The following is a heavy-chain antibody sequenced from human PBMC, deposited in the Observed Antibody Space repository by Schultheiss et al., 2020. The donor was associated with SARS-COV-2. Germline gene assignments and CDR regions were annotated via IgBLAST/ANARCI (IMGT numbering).Heavy chain of an antibody. CDR2: IYWDDDK. J-gene: IGHJ5*02. Sequence: SGPTLVKPTQTLTLTCTFSGFSLTTTGVAVGWIRQPPGRALEWLALIYWDDDKRYSPSLKSRLTITKDTSKNQVVLTMTNMDPVDTATYYCARTEYSSSWYWSWFDPWGQGTLVTVSS. CDR1: GFSLTTTGVA. D-gene: IGHD6-13*01. V-gene: IGHV2-5*02. CDR3: ARTEYSSSWYWSWFDP.